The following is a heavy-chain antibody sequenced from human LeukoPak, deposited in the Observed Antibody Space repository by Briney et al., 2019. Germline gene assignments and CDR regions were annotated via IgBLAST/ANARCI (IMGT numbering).Heavy chain of an antibody. Sequence: GGSLRLSCAASGFTFSSYGMHWVRQAPGKGLEWVSVIYSGGSTYYADSVKGRFTISRDNSKNTLYLQMNSLRAEDTAVYYCARVAPLYYYGMDVWGQGTTVTVSS. CDR3: ARVAPLYYYGMDV. V-gene: IGHV3-53*01. CDR2: IYSGGST. CDR1: GFTFSSYG. J-gene: IGHJ6*02.